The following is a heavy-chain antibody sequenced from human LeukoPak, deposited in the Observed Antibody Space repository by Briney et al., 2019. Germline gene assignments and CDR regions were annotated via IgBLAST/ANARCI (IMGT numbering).Heavy chain of an antibody. V-gene: IGHV4-59*01. Sequence: SETLSLTCTVSGGSISSYYWSWIRQPPGKGLECIGYIYYSGSTNYNPSLKSRVTISVDTSKNQFSLKLSSVTAADTAVYYCARGGYYDKEAFDIWGQGTVVTVSS. CDR2: IYYSGST. D-gene: IGHD3-22*01. CDR1: GGSISSYY. CDR3: ARGGYYDKEAFDI. J-gene: IGHJ3*02.